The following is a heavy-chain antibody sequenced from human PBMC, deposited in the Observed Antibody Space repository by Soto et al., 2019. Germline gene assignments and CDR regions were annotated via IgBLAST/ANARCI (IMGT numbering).Heavy chain of an antibody. V-gene: IGHV4-59*08. D-gene: IGHD6-19*01. CDR1: GGSISSYY. CDR2: IYYSGST. J-gene: IGHJ4*02. CDR3: ARHTDYSSGFSCFDY. Sequence: SETLSLTCTVSGGSISSYYWSWIRQPPGKGLEWIGYIYYSGSTNYNPSLKSRVTISVDTSKNQFSLKLSSVTAADTAVYYCARHTDYSSGFSCFDYWGQGTLVTVSS.